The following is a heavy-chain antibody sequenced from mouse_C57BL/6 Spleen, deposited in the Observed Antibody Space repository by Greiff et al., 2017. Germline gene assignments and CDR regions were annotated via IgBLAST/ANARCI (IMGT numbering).Heavy chain of an antibody. CDR3: ARRGAIYDGYSYWYFEV. V-gene: IGHV1-37*01. J-gene: IGHJ1*03. CDR1: GYSFTGYF. Sequence: EVKLMESGPELVKPGASVKISCKASGYSFTGYFMNWVKQSHGKSLEWIGRINPYNGDTFYNQKFKGKATLTVDKSSSTAHMELLSLTSEDFAVYYCARRGAIYDGYSYWYFEVWGTGTTVTVSS. D-gene: IGHD2-3*01. CDR2: INPYNGDT.